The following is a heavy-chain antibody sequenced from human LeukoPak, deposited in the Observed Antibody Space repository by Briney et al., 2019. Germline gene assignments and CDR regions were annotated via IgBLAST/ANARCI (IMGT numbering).Heavy chain of an antibody. CDR3: ARGAPYCGGDCYFDY. V-gene: IGHV3-74*01. CDR1: GFHFSNSG. CDR2: INSDGSST. J-gene: IGHJ4*02. D-gene: IGHD2-21*02. Sequence: QSGGSLRLSCVASGFHFSNSGMHWVRHAPGKGLVWVSRINSDGSSTSYADSVKGRFTISRDNAKNTLYLQMNSLRAEDTAVYYCARGAPYCGGDCYFDYWGQGTLVTVSS.